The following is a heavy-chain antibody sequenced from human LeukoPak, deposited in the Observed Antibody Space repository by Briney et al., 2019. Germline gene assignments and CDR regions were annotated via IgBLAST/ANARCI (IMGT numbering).Heavy chain of an antibody. Sequence: ASVKVSCKASGYTFTSYYMHWVRQAPGQGLEWMGVINPSGGSTSYAQKFQGRVTMTRDTSTSTVYMELSSLGSEDTAVYYCARVASLGYCSSTSCYMSAFDIWGQGTMVTVSS. CDR1: GYTFTSYY. CDR2: INPSGGST. V-gene: IGHV1-46*01. J-gene: IGHJ3*02. CDR3: ARVASLGYCSSTSCYMSAFDI. D-gene: IGHD2-2*02.